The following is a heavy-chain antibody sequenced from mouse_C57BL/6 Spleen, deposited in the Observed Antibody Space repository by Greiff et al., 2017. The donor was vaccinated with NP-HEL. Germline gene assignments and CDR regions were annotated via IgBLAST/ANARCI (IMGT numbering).Heavy chain of an antibody. J-gene: IGHJ1*03. V-gene: IGHV5-9-1*02. Sequence: EVMLVESGEGLVKPGGSLKLSCAASGFTFSSYAMSWVRQTPEKRLEWVAYISSGGDYIYYADTVKGRFTISRDNARNTLYLQMSSLKSEDTAMYYCTRGDGNFLYWYFDVWGTGTTVTVSS. CDR1: GFTFSSYA. CDR3: TRGDGNFLYWYFDV. CDR2: ISSGGDYI. D-gene: IGHD2-1*01.